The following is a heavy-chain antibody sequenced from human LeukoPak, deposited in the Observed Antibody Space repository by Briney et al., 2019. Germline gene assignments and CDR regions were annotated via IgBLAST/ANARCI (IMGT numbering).Heavy chain of an antibody. Sequence: SETLSLTCTVSGGSISSYYWSWIRQPPGKGLEWIGYIYYSGGTNYNPSLKSRVTISVDTSKNQFSLKLSSVTAADTAVYYCAISGYGEGAYYYYYMDVWGKGTTVTVSS. CDR1: GGSISSYY. D-gene: IGHD5-12*01. CDR2: IYYSGGT. CDR3: AISGYGEGAYYYYYMDV. J-gene: IGHJ6*03. V-gene: IGHV4-59*08.